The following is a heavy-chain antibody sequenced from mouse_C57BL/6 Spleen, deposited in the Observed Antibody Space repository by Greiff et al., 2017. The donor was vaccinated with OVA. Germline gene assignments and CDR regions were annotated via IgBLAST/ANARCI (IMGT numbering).Heavy chain of an antibody. CDR2: IHPNSGST. J-gene: IGHJ2*01. Sequence: VQLQQPGAELVKPGASVKLSCKASGYTFTSYWMHWVKQRPGQGLEWIGMIHPNSGSTNYNQKFKSKATLTVDKSSSTAYMQLSSLTSEDSAVYYWAREDYDYHFDYWGQGTTLTVSS. D-gene: IGHD2-4*01. CDR3: AREDYDYHFDY. V-gene: IGHV1-64*01. CDR1: GYTFTSYW.